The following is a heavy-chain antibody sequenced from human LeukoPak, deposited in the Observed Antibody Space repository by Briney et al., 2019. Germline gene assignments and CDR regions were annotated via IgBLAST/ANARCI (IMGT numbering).Heavy chain of an antibody. V-gene: IGHV1-18*01. Sequence: ASVKVSCKASGYTFITYGISWVRQAPGQGLEWMGWIFTSTGNTDYSQKFQGRVVLTTNTSTSTAYMELRSLRSDDTAVYYCARDRATMVRGVNGYWGQGTLVTVSS. D-gene: IGHD3-10*01. CDR1: GYTFITYG. J-gene: IGHJ4*02. CDR2: IFTSTGNT. CDR3: ARDRATMVRGVNGY.